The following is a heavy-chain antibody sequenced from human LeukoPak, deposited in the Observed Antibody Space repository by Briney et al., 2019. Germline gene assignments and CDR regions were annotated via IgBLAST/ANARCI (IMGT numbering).Heavy chain of an antibody. CDR1: RFTVSSNY. D-gene: IGHD3-10*01. Sequence: VGSLRLSCAASRFTVSSNYMNWVRPAPGQGREWVSLINSGGSTHYADSVKGRFTISRDNSKNTLYLQMNSLRAEYAAGYYCARDLYYYGSGSDNFLFYWGQGTLVTVSS. CDR2: INSGGST. CDR3: ARDLYYYGSGSDNFLFY. V-gene: IGHV3-53*01. J-gene: IGHJ4*02.